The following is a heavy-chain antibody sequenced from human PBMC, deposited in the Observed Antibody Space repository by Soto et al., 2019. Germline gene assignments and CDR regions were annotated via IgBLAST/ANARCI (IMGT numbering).Heavy chain of an antibody. CDR3: TTDSGYVYYDFWSGYDTFDY. Sequence: GGSLRLSCAASGFTFSNAWMSWVRQAPGKGLEWVGRIKSKTDGGTTDYAAPVKGRFTISRDDSKNTLYLQMNSLKTEDTAVYYCTTDSGYVYYDFWSGYDTFDYWGQGTLVTVSS. J-gene: IGHJ4*02. D-gene: IGHD3-3*01. CDR1: GFTFSNAW. V-gene: IGHV3-15*01. CDR2: IKSKTDGGTT.